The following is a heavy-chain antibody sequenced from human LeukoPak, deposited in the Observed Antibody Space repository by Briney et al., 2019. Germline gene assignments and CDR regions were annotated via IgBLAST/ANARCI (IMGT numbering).Heavy chain of an antibody. D-gene: IGHD3-3*01. CDR2: ISGSGGST. CDR3: AKVGAFFFTIFGEDY. Sequence: GGSLRLSCEASGFTFSNYDMIWVRQAPGKGLEWVSAISGSGGSTYYADSVKGRFTVSRDNSKNTLYLQMNSLRAEDTAVYYCAKVGAFFFTIFGEDYWGQGTLVTVSS. V-gene: IGHV3-23*01. J-gene: IGHJ4*02. CDR1: GFTFSNYD.